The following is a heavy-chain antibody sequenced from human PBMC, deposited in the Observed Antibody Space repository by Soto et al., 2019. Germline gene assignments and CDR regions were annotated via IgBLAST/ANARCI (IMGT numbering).Heavy chain of an antibody. CDR2: INHSGST. D-gene: IGHD3-16*02. V-gene: IGHV4-34*01. J-gene: IGHJ4*02. CDR3: ARLNRRRLGELSFHKKGGYYFDY. CDR1: GGSFSGYY. Sequence: QVQLQQWGAGLLKPSETLSLTCAVYGGSFSGYYWSWIRQPPGKGLEWIGEINHSGSTNYNPSLKGRVTISVDTSKYQFSLKLSSVTAADTAVYYCARLNRRRLGELSFHKKGGYYFDYWGQGTLVTVSS.